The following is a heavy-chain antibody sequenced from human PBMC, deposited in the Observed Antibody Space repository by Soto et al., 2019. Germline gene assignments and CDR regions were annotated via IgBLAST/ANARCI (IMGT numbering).Heavy chain of an antibody. CDR2: VSSSSSYI. CDR1: GFTFSSYS. J-gene: IGHJ4*02. V-gene: IGHV3-21*01. D-gene: IGHD3-22*01. CDR3: ARGGDSSGSWPRY. Sequence: GGSLRLSCAASGFTFSSYSMNWVRQAPGKGLEWVSSVSSSSSYIYYADSVKGRFTISRDNAKNSLYLQMNSLRVEDTAVYYCARGGDSSGSWPRYWGQGTLVTFSS.